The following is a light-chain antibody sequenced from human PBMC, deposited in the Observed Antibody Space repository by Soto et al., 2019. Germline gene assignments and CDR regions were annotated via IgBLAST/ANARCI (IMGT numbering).Light chain of an antibody. CDR2: GAS. J-gene: IGKJ2*01. CDR1: QSVISNY. V-gene: IGKV3-20*01. CDR3: QQYGRSPMFT. Sequence: EIVLTQSPGTLSLSPGARATLSCRARQSVISNYLAWYQQKPGQAPRLLIYGASRGAAGIPDRFSGSGSGTDFTLTISRLEPEDFAVYFCQQYGRSPMFTFGQGTKLEVK.